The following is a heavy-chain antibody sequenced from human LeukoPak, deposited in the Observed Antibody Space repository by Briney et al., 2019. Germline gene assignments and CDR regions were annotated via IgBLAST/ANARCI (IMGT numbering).Heavy chain of an antibody. V-gene: IGHV4-59*12. Sequence: PSETLSLTCTVSGGSISSYYWSWIRQPPGKGLEWIGYIYYSGSTYYNPSLKSRVTISLDTSKNQFSLKLSSVAAADTAVYYCARDGRYCSGGSCYSSEWGQGTLVTVSS. CDR1: GGSISSYY. CDR3: ARDGRYCSGGSCYSSE. CDR2: IYYSGST. J-gene: IGHJ4*02. D-gene: IGHD2-15*01.